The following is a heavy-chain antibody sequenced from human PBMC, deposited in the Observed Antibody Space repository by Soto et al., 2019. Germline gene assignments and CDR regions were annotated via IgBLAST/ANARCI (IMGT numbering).Heavy chain of an antibody. Sequence: PGESLKISCKGSGYSFTSYWIGWVRQMPGKGLEWMGVIYPGDSDTRYSPSFQGQVTISADKSISTAYLQWSSLKASDTAMYYCARSFHGSSWSSGLYYYYGMDVWGQGTTVTVSS. CDR3: ARSFHGSSWSSGLYYYYGMDV. V-gene: IGHV5-51*01. CDR1: GYSFTSYW. CDR2: IYPGDSDT. J-gene: IGHJ6*02. D-gene: IGHD6-13*01.